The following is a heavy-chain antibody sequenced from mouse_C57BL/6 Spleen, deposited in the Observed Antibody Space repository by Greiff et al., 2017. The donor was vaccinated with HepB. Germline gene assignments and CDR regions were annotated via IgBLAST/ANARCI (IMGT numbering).Heavy chain of an antibody. CDR3: ARGNYYGSSPFDY. V-gene: IGHV1-69*01. CDR2: IDPSDSYT. J-gene: IGHJ2*01. Sequence: QVQLQQPGAELVMPGASVKLSCKASGYTFTSYWMHWVKQRPGQGLEWIGEIDPSDSYTNYNQKFKGKSTLTVDKSYSTAYMQLSSLTSEDSAVYYCARGNYYGSSPFDYWGQGTTLTVSS. D-gene: IGHD1-1*01. CDR1: GYTFTSYW.